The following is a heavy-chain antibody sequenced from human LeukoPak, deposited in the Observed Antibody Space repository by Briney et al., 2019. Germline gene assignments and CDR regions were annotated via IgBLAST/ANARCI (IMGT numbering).Heavy chain of an antibody. D-gene: IGHD5-18*01. CDR3: ARATYSSGRTFFDY. J-gene: IGHJ4*02. V-gene: IGHV4-39*07. CDR2: IYYSGST. CDR1: GGSISSSSYY. Sequence: SETLSLTCTVSGGSISSSSYYWGWIRQPPGKGLEWIGSIYYSGSTYYNPSLKSRVTISVDTSKNQFSLKLSSVTAADTAVYYCARATYSSGRTFFDYWGQGTLVTVSS.